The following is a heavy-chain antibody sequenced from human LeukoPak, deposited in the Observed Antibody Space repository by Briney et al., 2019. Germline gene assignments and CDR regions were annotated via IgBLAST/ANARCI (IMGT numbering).Heavy chain of an antibody. CDR2: ISSSSSYI. J-gene: IGHJ4*02. D-gene: IGHD1-26*01. V-gene: IGHV3-21*01. CDR1: GFTFSSYS. CDR3: AATHRGSYYPY. Sequence: PGGSLRLSCAASGFTFSSYSMNWVRQAPGKGLEWVSSISSSSSYIYYADSAKGRFTISRDNAKNSLYLQMNSLRAEDTAVYYCAATHRGSYYPYWGQGTLVTVSS.